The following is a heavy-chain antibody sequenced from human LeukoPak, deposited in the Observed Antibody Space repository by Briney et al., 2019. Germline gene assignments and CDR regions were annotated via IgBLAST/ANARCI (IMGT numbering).Heavy chain of an antibody. CDR3: ARGGSGWANSLYYFDY. D-gene: IGHD6-19*01. Sequence: PSETLSLTCAVYGGSFSGYYWSWIRQPPGKGLEWIGEINHSGSTNYNPSLKSRVTISVDTSKNQFSLKLSSVTAADTAVYYCARGGSGWANSLYYFDYWGQGTLAAVSS. CDR1: GGSFSGYY. CDR2: INHSGST. J-gene: IGHJ4*02. V-gene: IGHV4-34*01.